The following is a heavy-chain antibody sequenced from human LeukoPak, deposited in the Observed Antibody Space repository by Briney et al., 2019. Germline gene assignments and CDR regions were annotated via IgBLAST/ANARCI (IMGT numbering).Heavy chain of an antibody. V-gene: IGHV3-21*01. CDR2: ISSSSTYI. D-gene: IGHD3-10*01. J-gene: IGHJ4*02. Sequence: GVIRLSCAVSGFPFSTYTMKGVRQAPGRGLGWVSSISSSSTYINYADSVKGQFTISRDDANNSLYLQTNSLRAEDTAVYYCARAWGSGSYYRGSEYWGQGTLVTVSS. CDR3: ARAWGSGSYYRGSEY. CDR1: GFPFSTYT.